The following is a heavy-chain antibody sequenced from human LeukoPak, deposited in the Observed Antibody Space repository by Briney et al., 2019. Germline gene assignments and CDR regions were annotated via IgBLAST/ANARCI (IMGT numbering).Heavy chain of an antibody. J-gene: IGHJ6*02. Sequence: GGSLRLSCAASGLTFSSYWMSWVRQAPGKGLEWVANIKQDGSEKYYVDSVKGRFTISRDNAKNSLYLQMNSLRAEDTAVYYCARDWPGNYGMDVWGQGTTVTVSS. CDR1: GLTFSSYW. CDR2: IKQDGSEK. V-gene: IGHV3-7*01. CDR3: ARDWPGNYGMDV.